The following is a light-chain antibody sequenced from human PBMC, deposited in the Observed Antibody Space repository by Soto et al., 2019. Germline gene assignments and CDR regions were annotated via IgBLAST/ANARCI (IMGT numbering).Light chain of an antibody. CDR3: QQYATYPYT. Sequence: DIHMTQSPSTLSASVGDGVTITCRASQTISSWLAWYQQRPGKAPKLLIYKASNLQSGVPSRFSGSGSGTEFTLTISNLQPDDFATYYCQQYATYPYTFGQGTKLEI. J-gene: IGKJ2*01. CDR1: QTISSW. V-gene: IGKV1-5*03. CDR2: KAS.